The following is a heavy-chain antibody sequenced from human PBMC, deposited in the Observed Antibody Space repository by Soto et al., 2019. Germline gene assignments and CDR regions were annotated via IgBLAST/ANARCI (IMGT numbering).Heavy chain of an antibody. D-gene: IGHD3-3*01. CDR3: ARYGMDPEWYGMDV. J-gene: IGHJ6*02. CDR1: GFTFSSYA. CDR2: ISYDGSNK. Sequence: QVQLVESGGGVVQPGRSLRLSCAASGFTFSSYAMHWVRQAPGKGLEWVAVISYDGSNKYYADSVKGRFTISRDNSKNTLYLQLNSLRAEDTAVYYCARYGMDPEWYGMDVWGQGTTVIVSS. V-gene: IGHV3-30-3*01.